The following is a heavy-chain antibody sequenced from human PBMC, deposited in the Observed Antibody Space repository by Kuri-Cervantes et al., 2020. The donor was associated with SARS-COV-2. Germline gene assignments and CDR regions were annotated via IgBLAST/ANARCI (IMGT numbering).Heavy chain of an antibody. CDR1: GDSIATENSY. CDR2: ISYSGRS. J-gene: IGHJ6*03. Sequence: SETLSLTCTVSGDSIATENSYWAWIRQPPEKGLELIGTISYSGRSNYNPSLESRVTMSLDTSKSQFSLKLNSVTAADTAVYYCARAITGIEHTVVLIATYYYYYMDVWGKGTTVTVSS. V-gene: IGHV4-39*07. CDR3: ARAITGIEHTVVLIATYYYYYMDV. D-gene: IGHD2-21*01.